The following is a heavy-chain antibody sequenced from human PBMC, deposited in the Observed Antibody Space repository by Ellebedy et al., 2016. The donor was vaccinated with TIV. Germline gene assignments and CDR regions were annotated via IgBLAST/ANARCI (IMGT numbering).Heavy chain of an antibody. J-gene: IGHJ4*02. D-gene: IGHD2-21*01. Sequence: GGSLRLSXRASGYTFTNYWIAWLRQMPGKDLEWMGITYPGLSDTRYNPSFHGQVTISADKFSNIAYLQWTTLKASDTAMYYCARIPSQFRDYSDYWGQGTLVTVS. V-gene: IGHV5-51*01. CDR2: TYPGLSDT. CDR1: GYTFTNYW. CDR3: ARIPSQFRDYSDY.